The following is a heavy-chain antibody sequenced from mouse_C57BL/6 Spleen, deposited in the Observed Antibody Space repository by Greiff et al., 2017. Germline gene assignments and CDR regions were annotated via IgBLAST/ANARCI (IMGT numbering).Heavy chain of an antibody. CDR3: ARSLYDGYYGY. J-gene: IGHJ2*01. D-gene: IGHD2-3*01. V-gene: IGHV1-4*01. CDR1: GYTFTSYT. CDR2: INPSSGYT. Sequence: VQLVESGAELARPGASVKMSCKASGYTFTSYTMHWVKQRPGQGLEWIGYINPSSGYTKYNQKFKDKATLTADKSSSTAYMQLSSLTSEDSAVYYCARSLYDGYYGYWGQGTTLTVSS.